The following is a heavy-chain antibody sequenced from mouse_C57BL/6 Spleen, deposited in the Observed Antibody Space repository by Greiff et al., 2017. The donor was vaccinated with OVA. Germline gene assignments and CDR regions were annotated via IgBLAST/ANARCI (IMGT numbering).Heavy chain of an antibody. V-gene: IGHV1-50*01. J-gene: IGHJ4*01. CDR1: GYTFTSYW. Sequence: QVQLQQPGAELVKPGASVKLSCKASGYTFTSYWMQWVTQRPGPGLEWIGEIDPSDSYTNYNQKFKGKATLTIDTSSSTAYMQLSSLTAENSAVSYCSRPYEDYDAMDYWGQGTSVTVSS. CDR2: IDPSDSYT. CDR3: SRPYEDYDAMDY. D-gene: IGHD2-3*01.